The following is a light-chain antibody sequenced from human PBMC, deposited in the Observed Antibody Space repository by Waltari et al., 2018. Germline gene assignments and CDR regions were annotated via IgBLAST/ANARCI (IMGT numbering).Light chain of an antibody. CDR1: QSVSRAV. Sequence: SCRASQSVSRAVSWYQQKPGQAPRLLIFGASNRATGIPDRFSGSGSETDFSLTISRLEPEDCAVYYCQHYVRLPATFGRGTKVEIK. J-gene: IGKJ1*01. V-gene: IGKV3-20*01. CDR3: QHYVRLPAT. CDR2: GAS.